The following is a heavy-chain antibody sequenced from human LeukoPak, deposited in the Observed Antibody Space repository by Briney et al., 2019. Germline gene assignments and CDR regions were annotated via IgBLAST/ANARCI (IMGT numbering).Heavy chain of an antibody. V-gene: IGHV1-69*05. CDR1: GDTFSSYA. CDR2: IIPIFGTA. Sequence: SVKVSCKASGDTFSSYAISWVRQAPGQGLEWMGGIIPIFGTANYAQKFQGRVTITTDESTSTAYMELSSLRSEDTAVYYCASSSLRGYSYGPKVYWGQGTLVTVSS. J-gene: IGHJ4*02. D-gene: IGHD5-18*01. CDR3: ASSSLRGYSYGPKVY.